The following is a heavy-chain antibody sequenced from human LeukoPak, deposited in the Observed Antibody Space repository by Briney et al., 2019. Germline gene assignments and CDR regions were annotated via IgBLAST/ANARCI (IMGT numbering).Heavy chain of an antibody. Sequence: ASVKVSCKASGFTFTSSAVQWVRQARGQRLEWIGWIVVGSGNTNYAQKFQERVTITRDMSASTAYMELSSLRSEDTAVYYCAASPDYYDSSGYSYYFDYWGQGTLVTVSS. CDR1: GFTFTSSA. CDR3: AASPDYYDSSGYSYYFDY. J-gene: IGHJ4*02. CDR2: IVVGSGNT. D-gene: IGHD3-22*01. V-gene: IGHV1-58*01.